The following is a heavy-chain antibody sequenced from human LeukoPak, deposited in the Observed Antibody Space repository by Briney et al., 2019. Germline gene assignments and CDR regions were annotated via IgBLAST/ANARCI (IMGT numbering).Heavy chain of an antibody. D-gene: IGHD6-13*01. Sequence: SETLSLTCAVYGGSLSGYYWSWIRQPPGKGLEWIGEINHSGSTNYNPSLKSRVTISVDTSKNQFSLKLSSVTAADTAVYYCARGRTFNSSSLYYFDYWGQGTLVTVSS. J-gene: IGHJ4*02. CDR1: GGSLSGYY. V-gene: IGHV4-34*01. CDR3: ARGRTFNSSSLYYFDY. CDR2: INHSGST.